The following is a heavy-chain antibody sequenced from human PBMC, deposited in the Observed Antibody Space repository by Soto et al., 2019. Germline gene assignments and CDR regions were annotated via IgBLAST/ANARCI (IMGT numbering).Heavy chain of an antibody. CDR3: ARFSGSGSYQRGWAFDI. D-gene: IGHD3-10*01. J-gene: IGHJ3*02. V-gene: IGHV3-23*01. CDR1: GFTFGSYA. Sequence: PGGSLILSCAASGFTFGSYAMSWVRQAPGKGLEWVSAISGSGGSTYYADSVKGRFTISRDNSKNTLYLQMNSLRAEDTAVYYCARFSGSGSYQRGWAFDIWGQGTMVTVSS. CDR2: ISGSGGST.